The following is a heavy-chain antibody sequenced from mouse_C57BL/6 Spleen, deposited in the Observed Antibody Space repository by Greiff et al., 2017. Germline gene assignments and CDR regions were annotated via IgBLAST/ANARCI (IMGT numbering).Heavy chain of an antibody. CDR1: GYAFSSSW. Sequence: VQLQQSGPELVKPGASVKISCKASGYAFSSSWMNWVKQRPGKGLEWIGRIYPGDGDTNYNGKFKGKATMTADKSSSTAYMQLSSLTSEDSSVYCCATTTVASYFDYWGQGTTLTVSS. J-gene: IGHJ2*01. CDR3: ATTTVASYFDY. CDR2: IYPGDGDT. D-gene: IGHD1-1*01. V-gene: IGHV1-82*01.